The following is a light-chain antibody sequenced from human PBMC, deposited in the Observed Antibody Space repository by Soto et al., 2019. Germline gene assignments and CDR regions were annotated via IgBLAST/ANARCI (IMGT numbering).Light chain of an antibody. CDR3: QQRSTWPFT. J-gene: IGKJ3*01. CDR2: DTS. CDR1: QSVSIY. V-gene: IGKV3-11*01. Sequence: EIVLTQSPATLSLSPGERATLSCRASQSVSIYLAWYQQKPGQSPRLLISDTSTRATGIPGRFSGSGSGTDFPLTISSLEPEDFAVYYCQQRSTWPFTFGPGTRVEFK.